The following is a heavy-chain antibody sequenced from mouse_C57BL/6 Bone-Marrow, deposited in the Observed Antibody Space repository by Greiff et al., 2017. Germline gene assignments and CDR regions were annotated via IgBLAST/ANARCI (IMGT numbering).Heavy chain of an antibody. V-gene: IGHV1-19*01. CDR3: ARLRYDGD. J-gene: IGHJ3*01. CDR1: GYTFTDYY. Sequence: VQLQQSGPVLVKPGASVKMSCKASGYTFTDYYMNWVKQSHGKSLEWIGVLNPYNGGTSYNQKFKGKATLTVDTSSITDYMELNSLTSEDSAVYYSARLRYDGDWGQGTLVTVSA. CDR2: LNPYNGGT. D-gene: IGHD2-3*01.